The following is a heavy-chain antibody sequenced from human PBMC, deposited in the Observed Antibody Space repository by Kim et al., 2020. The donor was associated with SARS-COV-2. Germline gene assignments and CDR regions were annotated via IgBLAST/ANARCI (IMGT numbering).Heavy chain of an antibody. CDR2: ISYDGSNK. CDR3: AKPLDYGGNGMDVY. D-gene: IGHD4-17*01. V-gene: IGHV3-30*04. CDR1: GFTFSSYA. Sequence: GGSLRLSCAASGFTFSSYAMHWVRHAPGKGLEWVAVISYDGSNKYYADSVKGRFTISRDNSKNTLYLQMNSLRAEDTAVYYCAKPLDYGGNGMDVYWGQGTLVTVSS. J-gene: IGHJ4*02.